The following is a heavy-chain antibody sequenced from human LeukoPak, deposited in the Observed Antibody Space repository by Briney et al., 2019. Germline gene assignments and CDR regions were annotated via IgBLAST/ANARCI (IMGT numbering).Heavy chain of an antibody. J-gene: IGHJ3*02. CDR1: GFTFSTYW. CDR3: ARPETQYSSGLDGFDI. CDR2: INSDGSRT. V-gene: IGHV3-74*01. D-gene: IGHD6-19*01. Sequence: GGSLRLSCAASGFTFSTYWMHWVRQAPGKGLGWVSRINSDGSRTTYADSVKGRFTISRDNTKNTLYLQMNSLRTEDTAVYYCARPETQYSSGLDGFDIWGQGTMVTVSS.